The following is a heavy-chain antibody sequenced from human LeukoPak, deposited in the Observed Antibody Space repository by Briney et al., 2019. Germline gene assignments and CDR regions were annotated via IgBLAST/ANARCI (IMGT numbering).Heavy chain of an antibody. Sequence: ASVKVSCKASGYSFTGYYMHWVRQDPGQGLEWRGWINPNSGGANYAQKFQGRVTMTRDTSISTAYMELSRLRSDDTAVYYCARGSKTGVAATLYWGQGTLVTVSS. V-gene: IGHV1-2*02. CDR1: GYSFTGYY. J-gene: IGHJ4*02. CDR3: ARGSKTGVAATLY. D-gene: IGHD2-15*01. CDR2: INPNSGGA.